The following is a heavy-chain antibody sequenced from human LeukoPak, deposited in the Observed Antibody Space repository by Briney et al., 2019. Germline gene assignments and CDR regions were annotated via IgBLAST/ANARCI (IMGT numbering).Heavy chain of an antibody. CDR1: GGSFSGYY. D-gene: IGHD6-6*01. CDR3: ARGQRYSSSSIDY. V-gene: IGHV4-34*01. J-gene: IGHJ4*02. Sequence: SETLSLTCAVYGGSFSGYYWSWIRQPPGKGLEWIGEINHSGSTNYNPSLKSRVTISVDTSKSQFSLKLSSVTAADTAVYYCARGQRYSSSSIDYWGQGTLVTVSS. CDR2: INHSGST.